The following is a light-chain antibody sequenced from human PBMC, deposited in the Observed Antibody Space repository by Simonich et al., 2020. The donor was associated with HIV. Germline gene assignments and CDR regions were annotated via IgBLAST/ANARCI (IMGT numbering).Light chain of an antibody. CDR2: KDD. V-gene: IGLV3-1*01. J-gene: IGLJ3*02. CDR3: QAWDRGTVV. Sequence: SYELTQPPSMSVSPGQTASITCSGDKLGEKYACWYQKKPCQSLVLVIYKDDKRFSGIPERFSCSMSGNTATLTISGAQATDEAVYYCQAWDRGTVVFGGGTKLTVL. CDR1: KLGEKY.